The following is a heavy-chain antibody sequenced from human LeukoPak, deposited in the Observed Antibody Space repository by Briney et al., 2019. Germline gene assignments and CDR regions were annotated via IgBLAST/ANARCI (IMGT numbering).Heavy chain of an antibody. D-gene: IGHD3-22*01. CDR3: ARDYYYYDSSGYYY. Sequence: KTGGSLRLSCAASGFTFSDYYMSWIRQAPGKGLEWVSYISSSGNTIYYADSVKGRFTISRDNAKNSLYLQMNSLRAEVTAVYYCARDYYYYDSSGYYYWGQGTLVTVSS. V-gene: IGHV3-11*04. CDR2: ISSSGNTI. CDR1: GFTFSDYY. J-gene: IGHJ4*02.